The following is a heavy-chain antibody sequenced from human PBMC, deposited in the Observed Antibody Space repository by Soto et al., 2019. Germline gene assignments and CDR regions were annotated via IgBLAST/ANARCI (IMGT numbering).Heavy chain of an antibody. D-gene: IGHD5-12*01. CDR2: IIPIFGTA. J-gene: IGHJ4*02. Sequence: QVQLVQSGAEVKKPGSSVKVSCKASGGTFSSYAISWVRQAPGQGLEWMGGIIPIFGTANYAQKFQGRVTITADESTSTAYMELSSLRSEDTAVYYCAGVDVGDGYNTHGGFDYWGQGTLVTVSS. V-gene: IGHV1-69*12. CDR1: GGTFSSYA. CDR3: AGVDVGDGYNTHGGFDY.